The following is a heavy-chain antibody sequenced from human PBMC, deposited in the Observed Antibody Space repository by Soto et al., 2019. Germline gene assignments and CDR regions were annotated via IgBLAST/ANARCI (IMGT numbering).Heavy chain of an antibody. V-gene: IGHV1-69*08. CDR1: GGTFSSYT. D-gene: IGHD5-18*01. CDR2: IIPILGIA. Sequence: QVQLVQSGAEVKKPGSSVKVSCKASGGTFSSYTISWVRQAPGQGLEWMGRIIPILGIANYAQKFQGRVTITADKSTSTAYMELSSLRSEDTAVYYCARDESHSYGPREFDYWGQGTLVTVSS. CDR3: ARDESHSYGPREFDY. J-gene: IGHJ4*02.